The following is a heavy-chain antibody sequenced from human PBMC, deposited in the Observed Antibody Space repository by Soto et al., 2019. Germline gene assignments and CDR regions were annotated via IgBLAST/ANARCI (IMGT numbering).Heavy chain of an antibody. CDR3: ARDLDGSGRYYTDY. V-gene: IGHV1-18*01. J-gene: IGHJ4*02. CDR1: GYNFTNYG. CDR2: ISHWGKT. Sequence: QVQLVQSGAEVKKPGASVKVSCKASGYNFTNYGIPWVRQDPGQGLEWMGWISHWGKTDYEQKFQGRVTMTTDSSASTAFMELRSLRSDETAMYFCARDLDGSGRYYTDYWGKGPLVTVSS. D-gene: IGHD3-10*01.